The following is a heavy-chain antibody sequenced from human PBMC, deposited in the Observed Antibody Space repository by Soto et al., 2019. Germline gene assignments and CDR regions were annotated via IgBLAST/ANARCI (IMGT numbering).Heavy chain of an antibody. CDR3: ASLRGYSYGRGVFDY. D-gene: IGHD5-18*01. Sequence: QVQLQESGPGLVKPSQTLSLTCTVSGGSIRSGGYCWSWIRQHPGKGLEWFGYIYYSGSTYYNPSLKSRVTISVDTSKNQFSLKLSSVTAADTAVYYCASLRGYSYGRGVFDYWGQGTLVTVSS. J-gene: IGHJ4*02. CDR2: IYYSGST. CDR1: GGSIRSGGYC. V-gene: IGHV4-31*03.